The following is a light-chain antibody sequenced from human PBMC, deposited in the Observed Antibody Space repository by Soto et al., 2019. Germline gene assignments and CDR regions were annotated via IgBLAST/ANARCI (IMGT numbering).Light chain of an antibody. J-gene: IGKJ1*01. V-gene: IGKV3-20*01. CDR2: VAS. Sequence: EIVLTQSPGTLSLSPGERATLSCRASQSVSSSDLAWYQQKPGQAPRLLIYVASSRATGIPDRFSGSGSGTDFTITISRLEPDDFAVYYWQQYGSSPRTFGQGTKVEIK. CDR1: QSVSSSD. CDR3: QQYGSSPRT.